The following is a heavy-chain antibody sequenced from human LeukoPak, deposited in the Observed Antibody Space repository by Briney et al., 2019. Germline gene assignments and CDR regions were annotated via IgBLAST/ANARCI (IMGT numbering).Heavy chain of an antibody. CDR3: TRDLDLYNDAFDI. V-gene: IGHV3-21*01. CDR1: GFTFTRYR. D-gene: IGHD1-14*01. Sequence: PGGSLRLSCTASGFTFTRYRMNWVRQAPGKGLEWVSSIRSRSNEIYHADSVKGRFTISRDNAKKSVFMQINSLRAEDTAAYYCTRDLDLYNDAFDIWGQGTRVIVSS. J-gene: IGHJ3*02. CDR2: IRSRSNEI.